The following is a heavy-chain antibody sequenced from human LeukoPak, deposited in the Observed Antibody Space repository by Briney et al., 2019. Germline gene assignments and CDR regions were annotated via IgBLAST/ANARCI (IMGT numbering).Heavy chain of an antibody. CDR3: ARSPGNLHYYYGMDV. Sequence: SETLSLTCTVSGGSISSYYWTWIRQPPEKGLEWIGNMYTTGDTNYNPSLKSRVTISVDTSKNQLSLKVNSVTAADTAVCYCARSPGNLHYYYGMDVWGQGTTVTVSS. CDR2: MYTTGDT. V-gene: IGHV4-4*09. D-gene: IGHD3-3*02. J-gene: IGHJ6*02. CDR1: GGSISSYY.